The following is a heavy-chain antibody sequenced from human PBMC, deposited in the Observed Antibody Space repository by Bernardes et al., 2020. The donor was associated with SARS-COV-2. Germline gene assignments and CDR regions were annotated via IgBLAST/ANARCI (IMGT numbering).Heavy chain of an antibody. Sequence: GSLSLSCAASGFTFSRYGMHWVRPAPGKGLEWVAVISYDGSNKYYADSVKGRFTISRDNSKNTLYLQMNSLRAEDTAVYYCAKDYPPYSGSYDYYYGMDVWGQGTTVTVSS. CDR2: ISYDGSNK. J-gene: IGHJ6*02. V-gene: IGHV3-30*18. CDR3: AKDYPPYSGSYDYYYGMDV. CDR1: GFTFSRYG. D-gene: IGHD1-26*01.